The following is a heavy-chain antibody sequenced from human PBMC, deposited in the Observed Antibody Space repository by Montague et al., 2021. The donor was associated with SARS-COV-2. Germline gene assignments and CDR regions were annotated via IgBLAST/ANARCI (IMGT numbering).Heavy chain of an antibody. V-gene: IGHV3-21*01. J-gene: IGHJ6*02. Sequence: SLRLSCAASGFTFSSYSMNWVRQAPGKGLEWASSISSSSSYIYYTDSVKGRFTISRDNAKNSLYLQMNSLRAEDTAVYYCARARGIGNYYYGMDVWGQGTTLTVSS. CDR3: ARARGIGNYYYGMDV. CDR2: ISSSSSYI. D-gene: IGHD2-21*01. CDR1: GFTFSSYS.